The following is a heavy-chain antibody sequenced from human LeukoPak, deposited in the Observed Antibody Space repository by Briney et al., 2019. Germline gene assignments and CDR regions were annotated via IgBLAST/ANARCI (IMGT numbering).Heavy chain of an antibody. CDR2: ISGGGGST. D-gene: IGHD1-26*01. J-gene: IGHJ4*02. Sequence: GGSLRLSCAASGFTVSGNCMNWVRQPPGKGLEWVSTISGGGGSTYYADSVKGRFTISRDNSKNTLYLQVNSLRAEDTAVYYCAKGGKWDVTPFDYWGQGTLVTVSS. CDR3: AKGGKWDVTPFDY. V-gene: IGHV3-23*01. CDR1: GFTVSGNC.